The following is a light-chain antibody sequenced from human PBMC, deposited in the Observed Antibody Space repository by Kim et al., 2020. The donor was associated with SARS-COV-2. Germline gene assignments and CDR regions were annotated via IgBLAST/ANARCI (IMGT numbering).Light chain of an antibody. J-gene: IGLJ3*02. CDR1: KLDDRY. CDR2: QDT. CDR3: QVWDSSTKGV. V-gene: IGLV3-1*01. Sequence: SYELTQPPSVSVSPGQTARITCSGDKLDDRYVCWYQQRAGQSPAPVIFQDTKRPSGVPERFSGSKSGNTATLTISGTQATDEAYYFCQVWDSSTKGVFGGGTKLTV.